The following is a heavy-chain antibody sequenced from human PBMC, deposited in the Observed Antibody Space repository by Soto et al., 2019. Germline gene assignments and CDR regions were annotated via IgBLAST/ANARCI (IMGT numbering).Heavy chain of an antibody. CDR3: ARDGYCTHGVCYGAAGDYYYYYGMDV. Sequence: PGGSLRLSXAASGFTFSSYSMNWVRQAPGKGLEWVSSISSSSSYIYYADSVKGRFTISRDNAKNSLYLQMNSLRAEDTAVYYCARDGYCTHGVCYGAAGDYYYYYGMDVWGQGTTVTVSS. D-gene: IGHD2-8*01. CDR2: ISSSSSYI. J-gene: IGHJ6*02. CDR1: GFTFSSYS. V-gene: IGHV3-21*01.